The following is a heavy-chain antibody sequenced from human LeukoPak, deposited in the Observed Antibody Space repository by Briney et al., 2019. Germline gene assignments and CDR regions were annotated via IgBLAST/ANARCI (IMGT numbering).Heavy chain of an antibody. Sequence: GGSLRLSCAASGFTFSSYAMSWVRQAPGKGLEWVSAISGSGGSTYYADSVKGRFTISRDNSKNTLYLQMNSLRAEDTAVYYCAKDGPPPDYDFWSGYSRYYYYMDVWGKGTTVTVSS. CDR3: AKDGPPPDYDFWSGYSRYYYYMDV. D-gene: IGHD3-3*01. CDR2: ISGSGGST. J-gene: IGHJ6*03. CDR1: GFTFSSYA. V-gene: IGHV3-23*01.